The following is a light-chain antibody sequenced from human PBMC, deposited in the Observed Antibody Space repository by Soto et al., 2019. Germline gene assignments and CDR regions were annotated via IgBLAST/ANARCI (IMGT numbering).Light chain of an antibody. V-gene: IGKV2-30*02. CDR3: QRYDWALT. Sequence: MSLSPLSMPVTIGQPASISCRSNQSLVHSHGIAYFSRFQHVPGRSPRRLIYKVSNRDSGVPARSSGSGACAKVALKISRREEADVGVVYYCQRYDWALTFGQGTRLEFK. CDR1: QSLVHSHGIAY. CDR2: KVS. J-gene: IGKJ5*01.